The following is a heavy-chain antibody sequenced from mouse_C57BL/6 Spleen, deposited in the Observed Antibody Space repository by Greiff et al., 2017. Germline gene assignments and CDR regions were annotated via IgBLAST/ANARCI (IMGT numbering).Heavy chain of an antibody. J-gene: IGHJ3*01. CDR3: ARGSGTMEFAY. CDR1: GFTFSDFY. CDR2: SRNKANDYTT. V-gene: IGHV7-1*01. Sequence: DVMLVESGGGLVQSGRSLRLSCATSGFTFSDFYMEWVRQAPGKGLEWIAASRNKANDYTTEYSASVKGRFIVSRDTSQSILYLQMNALRAEDTAICYCARGSGTMEFAYWGQGTLVTVSA. D-gene: IGHD4-1*01.